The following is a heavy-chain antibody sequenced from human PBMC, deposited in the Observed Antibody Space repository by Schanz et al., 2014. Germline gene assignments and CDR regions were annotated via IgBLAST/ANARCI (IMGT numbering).Heavy chain of an antibody. J-gene: IGHJ4*02. V-gene: IGHV3-7*05. CDR3: AKIERNED. CDR2: IKEDGSVK. Sequence: EVQLVESGGGLVQPGGSLRLSCAASGFTFSSHWMHWVRQAPGKGLEWVANIKEDGSVKDYVDSVKGRFTISRDNSKNTLYLQMNSLRAEDTAVYFCAKIERNEDWGQGTLVTVSS. D-gene: IGHD1-1*01. CDR1: GFTFSSHW.